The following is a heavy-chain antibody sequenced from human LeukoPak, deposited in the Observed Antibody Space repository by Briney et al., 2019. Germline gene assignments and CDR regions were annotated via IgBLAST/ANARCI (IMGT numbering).Heavy chain of an antibody. CDR3: AKFLPTHIVVANYYFDH. CDR1: GFTFSSYA. CDR2: ISGSGGST. J-gene: IGHJ4*02. D-gene: IGHD2-21*01. Sequence: GGSLRLSCAASGFTFSSYAMSWVRQAPGKGLEWVSAISGSGGSTYYADSVKGRFTISRDNSKNTLYLQMNSLRAEDTAVYYCAKFLPTHIVVANYYFDHWGQGTLVTVSS. V-gene: IGHV3-23*01.